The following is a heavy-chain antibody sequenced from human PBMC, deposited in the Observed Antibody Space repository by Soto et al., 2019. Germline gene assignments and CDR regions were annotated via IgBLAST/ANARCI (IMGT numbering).Heavy chain of an antibody. V-gene: IGHV3-64D*08. CDR1: GFTFSSYA. D-gene: IGHD3-10*01. CDR3: VTASLTYYGYGETYYYYCMDA. J-gene: IGHJ6*02. CDR2: ISSNGGST. Sequence: GGSLRLSCSASGFTFSSYAMHWVRQAPGKGLEYVSAISSNGGSTYYADSVKGRFTISRDNSKNTLYLQMSSLRAEDTAVYYCVTASLTYYGYGETYYYYCMDASCQGTTVTV.